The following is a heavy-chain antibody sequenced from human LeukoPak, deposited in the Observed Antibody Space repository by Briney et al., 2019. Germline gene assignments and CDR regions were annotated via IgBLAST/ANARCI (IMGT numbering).Heavy chain of an antibody. CDR3: ARDPVVDNYFDY. D-gene: IGHD2-15*01. J-gene: IGHJ4*02. Sequence: PSETLSLTCTVSGDSISSCDYYWSWIRQPPGKGLEWIGYIYYSGSTYYNPSLKSRVTISVDTSKNQFSLKLSCVTAADTAVYYCARDPVVDNYFDYWGQGTLVTVSS. CDR2: IYYSGST. CDR1: GDSISSCDYY. V-gene: IGHV4-30-4*08.